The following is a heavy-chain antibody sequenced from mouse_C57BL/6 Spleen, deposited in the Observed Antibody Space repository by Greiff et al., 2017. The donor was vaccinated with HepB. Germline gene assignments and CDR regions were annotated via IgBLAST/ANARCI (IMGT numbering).Heavy chain of an antibody. CDR2: ISSGSSTI. D-gene: IGHD1-1*01. V-gene: IGHV5-17*01. CDR3: ARRGHYGSSPYYYAMDY. Sequence: EVHLVESGGGLVKPGGSLKLSCAASGFTFSDYGMHWVRQAPEKGLEWVAYISSGSSTIYYADTVKGRFTISRDNAKNNLFLQMTSLRSEDTAMYYCARRGHYGSSPYYYAMDYWGQGTSVTVSS. J-gene: IGHJ4*01. CDR1: GFTFSDYG.